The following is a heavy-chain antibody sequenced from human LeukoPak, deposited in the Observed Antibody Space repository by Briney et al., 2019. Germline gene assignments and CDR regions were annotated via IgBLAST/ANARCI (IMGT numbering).Heavy chain of an antibody. V-gene: IGHV3-30*02. CDR1: GFTFSNYG. CDR3: AKDRGTTEDY. CDR2: ISFDGSQK. J-gene: IGHJ4*02. Sequence: QAGGSLRLSCAASGFTFSNYGMHWVRQAPGKGLEWVALISFDGSQKYYADSVKGRFTISRDNSKNTLYLQMNSLRAEDTAVYYCAKDRGTTEDYWGQGTLVTVSS. D-gene: IGHD1-1*01.